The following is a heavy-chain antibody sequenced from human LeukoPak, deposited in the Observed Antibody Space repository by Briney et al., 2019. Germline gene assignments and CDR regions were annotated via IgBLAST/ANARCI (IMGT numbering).Heavy chain of an antibody. Sequence: GGSLRLSCAASGFNFSNYWMHWVRQGPGKGLVWVSRIISVGSSIRYADSVKGRFTISRDNAKNTVYLQMNSLRAEDTAVYYCARSHYYDSSGYFTYYYGLDVWGQGTTVTVS. V-gene: IGHV3-74*01. CDR1: GFNFSNYW. CDR3: ARSHYYDSSGYFTYYYGLDV. CDR2: IISVGSSI. D-gene: IGHD3-22*01. J-gene: IGHJ6*02.